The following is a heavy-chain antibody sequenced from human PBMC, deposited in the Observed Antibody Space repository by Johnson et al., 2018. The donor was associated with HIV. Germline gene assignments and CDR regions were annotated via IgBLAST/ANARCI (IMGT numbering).Heavy chain of an antibody. Sequence: VQLVESGGGLIQPGGSLRLSCAASGFNVSSNYMNWVRQAPGKGLVWVSRISSDGTDTYYADSVKGRFTISRDNARNTMFVQMKSLRAEDAAVYYCARSGPNWAFDFWGQGTMVTVAS. J-gene: IGHJ3*01. CDR3: ARSGPNWAFDF. CDR2: ISSDGTDT. D-gene: IGHD1-1*01. V-gene: IGHV3-74*02. CDR1: GFNVSSNY.